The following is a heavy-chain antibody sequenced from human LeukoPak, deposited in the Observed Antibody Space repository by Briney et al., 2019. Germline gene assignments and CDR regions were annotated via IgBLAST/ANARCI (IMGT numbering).Heavy chain of an antibody. Sequence: PGGSLRLSCAVSGFTFSDYYMSWIRQAPGKGLEWVSYISSGGSTISHADSVKGRFTISRDNAENSLYLQMNSLRAEDTAVYYCAKPTRGYCSSTSCPMGGNYFDYWGQGTLVTVSS. CDR3: AKPTRGYCSSTSCPMGGNYFDY. J-gene: IGHJ4*02. V-gene: IGHV3-11*01. CDR2: ISSGGSTI. D-gene: IGHD2-2*01. CDR1: GFTFSDYY.